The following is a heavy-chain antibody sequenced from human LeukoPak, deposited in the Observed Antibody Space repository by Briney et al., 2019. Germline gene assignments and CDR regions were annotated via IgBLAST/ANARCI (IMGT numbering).Heavy chain of an antibody. Sequence: GASVKVSCKASGYTFTIYDINLVRQATGQGLEWMGWINPDSGNTGYAQKFQGRVTMTKNTSINTAYMELSSLRSEDTAVYYCARAISWTTDSYYYMDVWGKGTTVIVSS. J-gene: IGHJ6*03. CDR3: ARAISWTTDSYYYMDV. V-gene: IGHV1-8*01. CDR2: INPDSGNT. CDR1: GYTFTIYD. D-gene: IGHD3/OR15-3a*01.